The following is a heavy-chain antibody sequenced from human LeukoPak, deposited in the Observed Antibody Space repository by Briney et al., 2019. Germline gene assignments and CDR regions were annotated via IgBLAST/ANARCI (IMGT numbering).Heavy chain of an antibody. CDR3: AKDREEWTAMVSWVDY. CDR1: GFTFSSYG. Sequence: GGSLRLSCAASGFTFSSYGMHRVRQAPGKGLEWVAFIRYADSVKGRFTISRDNSRNTLYLQMNSLRAEDTAVYYCAKDREEWTAMVSWVDYWGQGTLVTVSS. V-gene: IGHV3-30*02. CDR2: IRYA. D-gene: IGHD5-18*01. J-gene: IGHJ4*02.